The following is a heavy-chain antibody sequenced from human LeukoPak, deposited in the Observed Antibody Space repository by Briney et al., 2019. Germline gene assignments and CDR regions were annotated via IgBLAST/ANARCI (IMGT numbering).Heavy chain of an antibody. V-gene: IGHV1-18*01. D-gene: IGHD3-3*01. J-gene: IGHJ4*02. CDR1: GYTFNRHS. CDR3: ARKTTIFGVVITDY. Sequence: GASVKVSCKASGYTFNRHSIIWVRQAPGQGLEWMGWITAYNGNTNYAQKFQGRVTITADESTSTAYMELSSLRSEDTAVYYCARKTTIFGVVITDYWGQGTLVTVSS. CDR2: ITAYNGNT.